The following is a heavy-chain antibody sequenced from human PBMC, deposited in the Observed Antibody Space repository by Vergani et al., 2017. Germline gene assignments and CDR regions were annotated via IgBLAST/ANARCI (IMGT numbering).Heavy chain of an antibody. CDR1: GYSISRGFY. D-gene: IGHD3-10*01. Sequence: QIQLQESGPGLVKPSQTLSLTCSVSGYSISRGFYWAWIRQTPEKDLEWIGGMFHTGEASNSPSLQSRVAFSMDTSKNQFSLQLKSVTAADTAVYFCGVIMVRSPRPDNWFDSWGRGTLVTVSS. J-gene: IGHJ5*01. CDR3: GVIMVRSPRPDNWFDS. CDR2: MFHTGEA. V-gene: IGHV4-38-2*02.